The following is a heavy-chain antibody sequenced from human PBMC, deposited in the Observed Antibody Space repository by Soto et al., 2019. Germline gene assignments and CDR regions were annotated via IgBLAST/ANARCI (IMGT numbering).Heavy chain of an antibody. CDR2: IETDGSRT. V-gene: IGHV3-74*01. Sequence: EVQLVESGGGLVQPGGSLRLSCAASGFTFSTYWMHWVRQAPGKGPVWVSRIETDGSRTTYADSVKGRFTISRDNAKNMMYLQMNGLRVEDTAVYYCVRDRPHRWFYPWGQGTLVTVSS. CDR1: GFTFSTYW. J-gene: IGHJ5*02. CDR3: VRDRPHRWFYP. D-gene: IGHD6-6*01.